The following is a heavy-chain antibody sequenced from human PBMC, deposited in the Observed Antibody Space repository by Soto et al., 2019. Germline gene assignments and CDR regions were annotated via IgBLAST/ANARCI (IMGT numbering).Heavy chain of an antibody. CDR2: INSDGSST. V-gene: IGHV3-74*01. CDR1: GFTFSSYW. Sequence: PGGSLRLSCAASGFTFSSYWMHRVRQAPGKGLVWVSRINSDGSSTSYADSVKGRFTISRDNAKNTLYLQMNSLRAEDTAVYYCARVFTTDYYDISGYGYWGQGTLVTVSS. D-gene: IGHD3-22*01. J-gene: IGHJ4*02. CDR3: ARVFTTDYYDISGYGY.